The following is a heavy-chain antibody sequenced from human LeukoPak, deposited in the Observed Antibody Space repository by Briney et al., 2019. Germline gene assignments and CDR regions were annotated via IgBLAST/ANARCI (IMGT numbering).Heavy chain of an antibody. Sequence: GASVKVSCKASGYTFTTYAMNWVRQAPGQGLEWMGWISAYNGNTNYAQKLQGKVTMTTDTSTSTAYMELRSLRSDDTAVYYCAREGYYDSSGYYFWGQGTLVTVSS. J-gene: IGHJ4*02. CDR2: ISAYNGNT. CDR3: AREGYYDSSGYYF. V-gene: IGHV1-18*01. D-gene: IGHD3-22*01. CDR1: GYTFTTYA.